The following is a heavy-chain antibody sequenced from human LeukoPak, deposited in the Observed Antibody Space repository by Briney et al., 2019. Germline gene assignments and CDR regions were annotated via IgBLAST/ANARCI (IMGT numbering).Heavy chain of an antibody. V-gene: IGHV4-4*02. CDR2: IFHSGST. CDR1: GGSISSGNW. D-gene: IGHD4-17*01. Sequence: SEILSLTCTVSGGSISSGNWWSWVRQPPGKGLQWIGEIFHSGSTNYNPSLRRRVTISVDNSKNQLSLTLTSVTAADTAVYYCAREVGGDFDALDYWGQGTLVTVSS. CDR3: AREVGGDFDALDY. J-gene: IGHJ4*02.